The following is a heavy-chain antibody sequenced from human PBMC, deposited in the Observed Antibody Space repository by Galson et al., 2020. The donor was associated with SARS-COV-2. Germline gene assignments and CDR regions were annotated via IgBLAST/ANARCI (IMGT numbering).Heavy chain of an antibody. Sequence: SETLSLTCAVYGGSFSGYYWSWIRQPPGKGLEWIGEINHSGSTNYNPSLKSRVTISVDTSKNQFSLKLSSVTAADTAVYYCARGTRITIFGVVKGYYYGMDVWGQGTTVTVSS. J-gene: IGHJ6*02. D-gene: IGHD3-3*01. CDR2: INHSGST. CDR3: ARGTRITIFGVVKGYYYGMDV. V-gene: IGHV4-34*01. CDR1: GGSFSGYY.